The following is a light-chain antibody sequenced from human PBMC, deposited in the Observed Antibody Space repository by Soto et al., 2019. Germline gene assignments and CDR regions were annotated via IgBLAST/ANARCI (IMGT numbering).Light chain of an antibody. CDR2: DVN. V-gene: IGLV2-14*01. CDR3: SSYTDNSTLRTLVL. J-gene: IGLJ2*01. CDR1: SSDIGGFNY. Sequence: QSALTQPASVSGSPGQSITISCTGSSSDIGGFNYVSWYQQHPGKAPKLMIFDVNNRPSGVSDRFSGSKSDNTASLTISGLQSEDEADYYCSSYTDNSTLRTLVLFGGGTKLTVL.